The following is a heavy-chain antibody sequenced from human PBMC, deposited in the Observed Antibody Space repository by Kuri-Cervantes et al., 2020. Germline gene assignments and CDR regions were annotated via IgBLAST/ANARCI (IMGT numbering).Heavy chain of an antibody. CDR3: ASGDYVRGAFDI. CDR1: GFTFSSYA. J-gene: IGHJ3*02. V-gene: IGHV3-30-3*01. Sequence: GESLKISCAASGFTFSSYAINWVRQAPGKGLEWVAVISYDGSNKYYADSVKGRFTISRDNAKNSLYLQMNSLRAEDTAVYYCASGDYVRGAFDIWGQGTMVTVSS. D-gene: IGHD4-17*01. CDR2: ISYDGSNK.